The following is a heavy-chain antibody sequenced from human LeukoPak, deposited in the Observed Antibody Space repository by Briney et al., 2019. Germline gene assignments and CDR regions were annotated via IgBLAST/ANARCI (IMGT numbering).Heavy chain of an antibody. V-gene: IGHV1-46*01. D-gene: IGHD2-2*02. J-gene: IGHJ6*02. CDR2: IHPSGGST. Sequence: PGASVKVSCKASGYIFTNFFMHWVRQAPGQGLEWMGVIHPSGGSTSYAQKFQGRVTMTRDTSTTTVYMELSGLRSEDTGVYYCARDGTVVSAAIRYYNFYYGLDVWGQRTTVTVSS. CDR3: ARDGTVVSAAIRYYNFYYGLDV. CDR1: GYIFTNFF.